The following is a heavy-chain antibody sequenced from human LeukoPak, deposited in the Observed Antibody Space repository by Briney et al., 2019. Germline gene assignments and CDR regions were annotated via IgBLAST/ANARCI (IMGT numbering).Heavy chain of an antibody. Sequence: GGSLRLSCAASGFTFSSCGMNWVRQAPGKGLEWVSSISGSSTYIYYADSVKGRFTISRDNAKNSLYLQMNSLRPEDTAVYYCAREREPVTTEFDYWGQGTLVTVSS. V-gene: IGHV3-21*04. CDR1: GFTFSSCG. CDR2: ISGSSTYI. CDR3: AREREPVTTEFDY. D-gene: IGHD4-11*01. J-gene: IGHJ4*02.